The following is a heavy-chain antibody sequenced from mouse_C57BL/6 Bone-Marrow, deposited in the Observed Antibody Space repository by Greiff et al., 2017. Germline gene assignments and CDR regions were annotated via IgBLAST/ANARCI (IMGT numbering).Heavy chain of an antibody. CDR3: SRHRRFITTVVAHYYAMDY. CDR2: ISSGGSYI. V-gene: IGHV5-6*01. D-gene: IGHD1-1*01. J-gene: IGHJ4*01. CDR1: GFTFSSYG. Sequence: EVKLMESGGDLVKPGGSLKLSCAASGFTFSSYGMSWVRQTPDKRLEWVATISSGGSYIYYPDSVKGRFTISRDNAKNSLYMQMSSLKSEDTAMYYCSRHRRFITTVVAHYYAMDYWGQGTSVTVSS.